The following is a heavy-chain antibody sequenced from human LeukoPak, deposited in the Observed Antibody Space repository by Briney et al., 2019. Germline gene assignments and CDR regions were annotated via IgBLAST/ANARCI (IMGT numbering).Heavy chain of an antibody. J-gene: IGHJ4*02. CDR2: IRYDGSNK. CDR3: RATYDILTGFGYYFDY. V-gene: IGHV3-30*02. CDR1: GFTFSSYG. Sequence: GGSLRLSCAASGFTFSSYGMHWVRQAPGKGLEWVAFIRYDGSNKYYADSVKGRFTISRDNSKNTLYLQMNSLRAEDTAVYYCRATYDILTGFGYYFDYWGQGTLVTVSS. D-gene: IGHD3-9*01.